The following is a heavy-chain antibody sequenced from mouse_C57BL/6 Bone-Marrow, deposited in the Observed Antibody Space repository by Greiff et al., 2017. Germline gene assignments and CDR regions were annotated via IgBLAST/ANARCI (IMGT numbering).Heavy chain of an antibody. CDR3: ARHERYYDYEGYFDY. V-gene: IGHV1-62-2*01. J-gene: IGHJ2*01. CDR2: FYPGSGSI. Sequence: VKLVESGAELAKPGASVKLSCKASGYIFTEYTIHWVKQRSGQGLEWIGWFYPGSGSIKYNERFKDKATLTADKSSNTVYMELSRLTSEDSAVYFCARHERYYDYEGYFDYWGQGTTLTVSS. D-gene: IGHD2-4*01. CDR1: GYIFTEYT.